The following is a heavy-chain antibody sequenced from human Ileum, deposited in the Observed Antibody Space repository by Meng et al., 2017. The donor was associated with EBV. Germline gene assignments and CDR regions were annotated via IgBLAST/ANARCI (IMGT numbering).Heavy chain of an antibody. CDR2: INTNTGNP. V-gene: IGHV7-4-1*02. D-gene: IGHD2-15*01. J-gene: IGHJ4*02. Sequence: QVHLVQSGSELKKPGASVKGPCKASGYTFTSYAMNLVRQAPGQGLEWMGWINTNTGNPTYAQGFTGRFVFSLDTSVSTAYLQISSLKAADTAVYYCARLYCSGGSCYTIDYWGQGTLVTVSS. CDR1: GYTFTSYA. CDR3: ARLYCSGGSCYTIDY.